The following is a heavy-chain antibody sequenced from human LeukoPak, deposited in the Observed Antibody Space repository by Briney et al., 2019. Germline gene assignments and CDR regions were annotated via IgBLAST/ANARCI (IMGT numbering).Heavy chain of an antibody. CDR1: GYTFTSYD. CDR3: ARGVRGDHRRTHDAFDI. CDR2: MNPNSGNT. J-gene: IGHJ3*02. D-gene: IGHD4-17*01. V-gene: IGHV1-8*01. Sequence: SVKVSCKASGYTFTSYDINWVRQATGQGLEWMGWMNPNSGNTGYAQKFQGRVTMTRNTSISTAYMELSSLRSEDTAVYYCARGVRGDHRRTHDAFDIWGQGTMVTVSS.